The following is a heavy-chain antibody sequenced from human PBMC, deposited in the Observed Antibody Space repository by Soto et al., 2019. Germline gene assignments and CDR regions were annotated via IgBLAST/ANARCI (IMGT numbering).Heavy chain of an antibody. J-gene: IGHJ4*02. CDR1: GFIFNEYG. V-gene: IGHV3-33*03. CDR3: ARCGCSGFICSLTQRSYHL. CDR2: IWYDGSNK. Sequence: GGSLRLSCVASGFIFNEYGMHWVRQAPGKGLEWVAVIWYDGSNKYYADSVKGRFTISRDNSKNTMSLQMNSLRAEDTAVYYCARCGCSGFICSLTQRSYHLWCQRTLLTVS. D-gene: IGHD2-15*01.